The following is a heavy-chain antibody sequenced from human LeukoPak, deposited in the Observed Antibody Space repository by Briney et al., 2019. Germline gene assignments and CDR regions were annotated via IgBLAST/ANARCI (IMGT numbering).Heavy chain of an antibody. J-gene: IGHJ4*02. CDR3: ARAGRPTVTTTALLY. D-gene: IGHD4-17*01. CDR2: IYYSGST. V-gene: IGHV4-59*01. Sequence: SETLSLTCTVSGGSISGYYWSWIRQPPGKGLEWIGYIYYSGSTNYNPSLKSRVTISLDTSKNQFSLKLNSVTAADTAVYYCARAGRPTVTTTALLYWGQGTLVTVSS. CDR1: GGSISGYY.